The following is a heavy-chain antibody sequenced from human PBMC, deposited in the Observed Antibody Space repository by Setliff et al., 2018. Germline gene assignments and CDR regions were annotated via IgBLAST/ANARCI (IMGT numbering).Heavy chain of an antibody. Sequence: PSETLSLTCAVSDFSVGSVYYWGWIRQPPGRGLEWIANIYYSGTTHYSPSFESRVTMSVDTSKNQFSLNLSSVTAADTALYYCARAHTWSLPNDNSGYPGWFDPWGQGTLVTVSS. CDR1: DFSVGSVYY. V-gene: IGHV4-38-2*01. CDR2: IYYSGTT. J-gene: IGHJ5*02. D-gene: IGHD3-22*01. CDR3: ARAHTWSLPNDNSGYPGWFDP.